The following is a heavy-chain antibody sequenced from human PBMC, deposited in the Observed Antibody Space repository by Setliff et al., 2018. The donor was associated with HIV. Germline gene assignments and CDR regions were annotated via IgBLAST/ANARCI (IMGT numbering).Heavy chain of an antibody. Sequence: GASVMVSCKTPANTFTGYYIHWVRQAPGQGLEWMGRISPDSGASNYAQKFQGRVTMTRDTSITTAYMELTGLTSDDTAMYYCATDPYSSDWQYFYYYYMDVWGTGT. CDR2: ISPDSGAS. D-gene: IGHD2-21*02. V-gene: IGHV1-2*06. CDR1: ANTFTGYY. J-gene: IGHJ6*03. CDR3: ATDPYSSDWQYFYYYYMDV.